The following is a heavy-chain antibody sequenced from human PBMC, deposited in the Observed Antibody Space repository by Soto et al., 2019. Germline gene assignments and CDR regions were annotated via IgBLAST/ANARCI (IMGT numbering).Heavy chain of an antibody. Sequence: QVQLVQSGAEVKKPGASVKVSCKASGYTFTSYGISWVRQAPGQGLEWMGWISAYNGNTNYAQKLQGRVTMTKDTSTSTAYMELRSLRSDDTAVYYCARVIPPLEWFGEHRGYDYGMDVWGQGTTVTVSS. D-gene: IGHD3-10*01. J-gene: IGHJ6*02. CDR2: ISAYNGNT. CDR3: ARVIPPLEWFGEHRGYDYGMDV. CDR1: GYTFTSYG. V-gene: IGHV1-18*01.